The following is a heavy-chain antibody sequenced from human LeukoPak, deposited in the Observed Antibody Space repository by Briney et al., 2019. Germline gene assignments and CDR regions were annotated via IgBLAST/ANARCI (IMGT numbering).Heavy chain of an antibody. CDR1: VFTVSSNY. V-gene: IGHV3-53*01. D-gene: IGHD6-19*01. CDR2: IYSGGST. J-gene: IGHJ3*02. CDR3: ARGCSSGEDAFDI. Sequence: GGSLRLSCAASVFTVSSNYMSWVRQAPGKGLEWVSVIYSGGSTYYADSVKGRFTISRDNSKNTLYLQMNSLRAEDTAVYYCARGCSSGEDAFDIWGQGTMVTVSS.